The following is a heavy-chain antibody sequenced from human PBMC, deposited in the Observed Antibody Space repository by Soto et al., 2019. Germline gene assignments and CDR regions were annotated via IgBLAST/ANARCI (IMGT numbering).Heavy chain of an antibody. D-gene: IGHD4-17*01. J-gene: IGHJ3*02. CDR3: ARDKSKEYGDYAGAAFDI. V-gene: IGHV4-30-4*01. Sequence: QVQLQESGPGLVKPSQTLSLTCTVSGGSISSGDYYWSWIRQPPGKGLEWIGYIYYSGSTHYNPSLKSRITISVDTSKNQFSLKLSSVTAADTAVYYCARDKSKEYGDYAGAAFDIWGQGTMVTVSS. CDR1: GGSISSGDYY. CDR2: IYYSGST.